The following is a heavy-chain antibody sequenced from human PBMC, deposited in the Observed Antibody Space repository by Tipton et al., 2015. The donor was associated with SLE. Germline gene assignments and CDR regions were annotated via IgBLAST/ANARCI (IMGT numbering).Heavy chain of an antibody. J-gene: IGHJ3*02. CDR2: ISYSENT. CDR1: GGSISSGDYY. D-gene: IGHD1-14*01. CDR3: ARAGDRDAFDI. V-gene: IGHV4-30-4*01. Sequence: TLSLTCTVSGGSISSGDYYWSWIRQPPGKGLEWIGYISYSENTYFNPSLKSRVTMSVDTSKNQFSLKLSSVTAADTAVYYCARAGDRDAFDIWGQGTMVTVSS.